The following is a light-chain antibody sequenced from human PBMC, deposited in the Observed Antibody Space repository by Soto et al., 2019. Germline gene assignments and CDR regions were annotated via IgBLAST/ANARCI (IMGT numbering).Light chain of an antibody. CDR3: LQDDSYPLT. CDR1: QGIRND. V-gene: IGKV1-6*01. J-gene: IGKJ4*01. CDR2: AAS. Sequence: AIQMTQSPSSLSASVGDRVTITCRASQGIRNDLGWYQQKPGKAPKLLISAASTLQSAVPSRFRGSGSGTDFTLTISSLPPEDFATYYCLQDDSYPLTFGGGTKLEI.